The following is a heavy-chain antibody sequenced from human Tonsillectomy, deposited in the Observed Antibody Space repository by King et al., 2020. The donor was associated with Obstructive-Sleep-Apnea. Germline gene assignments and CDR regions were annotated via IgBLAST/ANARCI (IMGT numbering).Heavy chain of an antibody. CDR1: GGPSSSSSSY. V-gene: IGHV4-39*07. Sequence: GRGRGVAAGPRSRTGTVSGGPSSSSSSYWGGIRQPPGKGLERLGSIYYSGSTYYHPSLQSRVTISVDTSQNQYSLKLSSVPAADTAVYYCARIDSSGYYSDYWGQGTLVPVSS. D-gene: IGHD3-22*01. J-gene: IGHJ4*02. CDR2: IYYSGST. CDR3: ARIDSSGYYSDY.